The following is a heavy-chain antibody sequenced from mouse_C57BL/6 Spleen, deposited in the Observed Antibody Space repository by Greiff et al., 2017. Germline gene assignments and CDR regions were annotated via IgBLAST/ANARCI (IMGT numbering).Heavy chain of an antibody. J-gene: IGHJ2*01. D-gene: IGHD4-1*01. Sequence: EVMLVESGEGLVKPGGSLKLSCAASGFTFSSYAMSWVRQTPEKRLEWVAYISSGGDYIYYADTVKGRFTISRDNARNTLYLQMSSLKSEDTAMYYCTRDGGLGRYFDYWGQGTTLTVSS. CDR2: ISSGGDYI. CDR1: GFTFSSYA. CDR3: TRDGGLGRYFDY. V-gene: IGHV5-9-1*02.